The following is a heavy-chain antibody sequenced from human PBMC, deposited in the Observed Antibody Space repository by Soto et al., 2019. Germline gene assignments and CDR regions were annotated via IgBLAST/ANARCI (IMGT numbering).Heavy chain of an antibody. CDR3: AGQGSGYSSGWYLPFDY. D-gene: IGHD6-19*01. CDR1: GFTFSSYA. V-gene: IGHV3-23*01. CDR2: ISGSGGST. J-gene: IGHJ4*02. Sequence: GGSLRLSCAASGFTFSSYAMSWVRQAPGKGLEWVSAISGSGGSTYYADSVKGRFTISRDNSKNTLYLQMNSLRAEDTAVYYCAGQGSGYSSGWYLPFDYWGQGTLVTVSS.